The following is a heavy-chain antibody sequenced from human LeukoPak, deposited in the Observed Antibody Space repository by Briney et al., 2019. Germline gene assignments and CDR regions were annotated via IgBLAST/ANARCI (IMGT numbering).Heavy chain of an antibody. V-gene: IGHV3-21*04. CDR2: ISSSSSYI. CDR3: AKGGSSGYYSHFDY. D-gene: IGHD3-22*01. J-gene: IGHJ4*02. CDR1: GFTFSSYS. Sequence: KPGGPLRLSCAASGFTFSSYSMNWVRQAPGKGLEWVSSISSSSSYIYYADSVKGRFTISRDNAKNSLYLQMNSLRAEDMALYYCAKGGSSGYYSHFDYWGQGTLVTVPS.